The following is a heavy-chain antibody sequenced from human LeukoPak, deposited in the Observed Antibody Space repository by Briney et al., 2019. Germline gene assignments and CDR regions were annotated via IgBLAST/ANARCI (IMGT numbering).Heavy chain of an antibody. Sequence: GGSLRLSCGASGFTFSSYWMHWVRQAPGKGLVWVSRINTDGSSTSYADSVNGRFTISRDNAKNTLYLQMNSLRAEDTAVYYCARGPRYSCSYSWGQGTLVTVSS. CDR1: GFTFSSYW. V-gene: IGHV3-74*01. CDR3: ARGPRYSCSYS. J-gene: IGHJ5*02. CDR2: INTDGSST. D-gene: IGHD6-6*01.